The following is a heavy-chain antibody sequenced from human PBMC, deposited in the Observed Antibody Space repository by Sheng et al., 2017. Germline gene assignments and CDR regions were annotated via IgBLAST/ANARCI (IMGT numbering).Heavy chain of an antibody. J-gene: IGHJ4*02. CDR3: ARVKGAFDY. D-gene: IGHD3-16*01. V-gene: IGHV4-39*07. Sequence: QLQLQESGPGLVKPSETLSLTCTVSGGSISSSSYYWGWIRHAPREGLEWIGSIYYSGSTYYNPSLKSRVTISVDTSKNQFSLKLSSVTAADTAVYYCARVKGAFDYVGPGNPGHRLL. CDR2: IYYSGST. CDR1: GGSISSSSYY.